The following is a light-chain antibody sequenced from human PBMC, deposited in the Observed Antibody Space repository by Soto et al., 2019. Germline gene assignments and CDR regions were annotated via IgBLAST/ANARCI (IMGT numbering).Light chain of an antibody. Sequence: DIQITHSPSSLSASVGDRVTITCQASQDISNYLNWYQQKPGKAPKLLIYDASNLEAGVPSRFSGSESGTDFNFTIRSLPPEAIATYYCQQSDNLPWTFGEGPKAEIK. V-gene: IGKV1-33*01. CDR2: DAS. CDR1: QDISNY. J-gene: IGKJ1*01. CDR3: QQSDNLPWT.